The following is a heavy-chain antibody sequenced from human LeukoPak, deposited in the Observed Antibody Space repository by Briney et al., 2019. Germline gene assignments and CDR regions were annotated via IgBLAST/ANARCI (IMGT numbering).Heavy chain of an antibody. CDR2: ISGSGGST. D-gene: IGHD2-2*02. CDR3: AKGGDICSSTSCYRYYYMDV. V-gene: IGHV3-23*01. J-gene: IGHJ6*03. Sequence: GGSLRLSCAASGFTFSSYGMSCVRQAPGKGLEWVSAISGSGGSTYYADSVKGRFTISRDNSKNTLYLQMNSLRAEDTAVYYCAKGGDICSSTSCYRYYYMDVWGKGTTVTISS. CDR1: GFTFSSYG.